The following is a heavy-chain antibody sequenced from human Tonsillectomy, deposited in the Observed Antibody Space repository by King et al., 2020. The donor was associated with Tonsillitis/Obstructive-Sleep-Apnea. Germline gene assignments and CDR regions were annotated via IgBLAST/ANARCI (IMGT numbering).Heavy chain of an antibody. CDR3: TTGPYCGGDCYPDY. CDR1: GFTFSNAW. Sequence: VQLVESGGGLVKPGGSLRLSCAASGFTFSNAWMSWVRQAPGKGLEWVGRIKSKTDGGPTDYAAPVKGRFTISRDDSKNTLYLQMNSLKTGDTAVYYCTTGPYCGGDCYPDYWGQGTLVTVSS. D-gene: IGHD2-21*01. CDR2: IKSKTDGGPT. V-gene: IGHV3-15*01. J-gene: IGHJ4*02.